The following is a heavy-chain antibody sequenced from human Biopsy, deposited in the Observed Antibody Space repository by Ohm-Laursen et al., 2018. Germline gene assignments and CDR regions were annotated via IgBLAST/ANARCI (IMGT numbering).Heavy chain of an antibody. Sequence: SLRLSCSASGFTFSSHAMSWVRQAPGKGLECVSVINGSGGSTYYADPVKGRFTISRDNSKKTLYLQMNSLRAEDTAMYYCARDLYDFCGGCPFDPWGQGTLVTVS. CDR2: INGSGGST. V-gene: IGHV3-23*01. CDR3: ARDLYDFCGGCPFDP. J-gene: IGHJ5*02. D-gene: IGHD3-3*01. CDR1: GFTFSSHA.